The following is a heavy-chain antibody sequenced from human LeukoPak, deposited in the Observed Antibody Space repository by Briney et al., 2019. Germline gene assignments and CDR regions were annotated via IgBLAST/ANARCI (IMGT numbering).Heavy chain of an antibody. CDR1: GYSISSIYH. CDR3: ARNGGYGKYES. CDR2: IDHSGST. Sequence: PSETLCLTRAVSGYSISSIYHWGWIRRPPGKGLEWIGTIDHSGSTYYNPSLKSRVTLSVDTSKNQFSLNLSSVTAADTAFYYCARNGGYGKYESWGQGTLVTVSS. D-gene: IGHD1-26*01. J-gene: IGHJ4*02. V-gene: IGHV4-38-2*01.